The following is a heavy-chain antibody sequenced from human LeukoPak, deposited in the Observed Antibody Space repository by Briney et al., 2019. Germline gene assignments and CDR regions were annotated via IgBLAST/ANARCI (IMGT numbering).Heavy chain of an antibody. CDR2: IYTSGST. D-gene: IGHD3-3*01. CDR3: AGFWSGYYGFDY. V-gene: IGHV4-61*02. Sequence: SETLSLTCTVSGGSISSGSYYWSWIRQPAGKGLERIGRIYTSGSTNYNPSLKSRVTISVDTSKNQFSLKLSSVTAADTAVYYCAGFWSGYYGFDYWGQGTLVTVSS. J-gene: IGHJ4*02. CDR1: GGSISSGSYY.